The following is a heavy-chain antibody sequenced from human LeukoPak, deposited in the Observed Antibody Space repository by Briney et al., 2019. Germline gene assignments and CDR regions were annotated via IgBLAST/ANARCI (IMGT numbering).Heavy chain of an antibody. D-gene: IGHD3-22*01. CDR2: FDPEDGET. Sequence: ASVKVSCKVSGYTLTELSMHWVRQAPGKGLEWMGGFDPEDGETIYAQKFQGRVTMTEDTSTGTAYMELSSLRSEDTAVYYCATGLATMIVVVMDYWGQGTLVTVSS. V-gene: IGHV1-24*01. CDR3: ATGLATMIVVVMDY. J-gene: IGHJ4*02. CDR1: GYTLTELS.